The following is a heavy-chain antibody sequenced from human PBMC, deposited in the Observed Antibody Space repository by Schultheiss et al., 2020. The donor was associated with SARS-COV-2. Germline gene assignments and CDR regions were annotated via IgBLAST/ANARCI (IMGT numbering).Heavy chain of an antibody. J-gene: IGHJ4*02. CDR1: GGSFSGYY. D-gene: IGHD3-22*01. CDR2: INHSGST. V-gene: IGHV4-34*01. CDR3: ARCSSGYYGFDS. Sequence: SETLSLTCAVYGGSFSGYYWSWIRQPPGKGLEWIGEINHSGSTNYNPSLKSRVTISVDTSKNQFSLKLSSMTAADTAVYFCARCSSGYYGFDSWGQGTLVTVSS.